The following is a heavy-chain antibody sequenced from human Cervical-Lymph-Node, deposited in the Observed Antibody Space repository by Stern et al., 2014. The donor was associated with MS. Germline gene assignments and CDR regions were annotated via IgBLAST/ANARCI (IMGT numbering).Heavy chain of an antibody. CDR3: ARDNDDNGMDV. Sequence: VQLVESGAEVKKPGSSVKVFCKASGGTFINHAISWVRQAPGQGLEWMGGVIPIFGTTDYAQKFQGRVTISADESASTAYMELSSLRSQDTAVYYCARDNDDNGMDVWGQGTTVIVSS. V-gene: IGHV1-69*01. CDR2: VIPIFGTT. CDR1: GGTFINHA. J-gene: IGHJ6*02. D-gene: IGHD2-8*01.